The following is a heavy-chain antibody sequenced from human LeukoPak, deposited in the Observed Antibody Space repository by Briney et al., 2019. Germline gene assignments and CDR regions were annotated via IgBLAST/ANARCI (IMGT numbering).Heavy chain of an antibody. CDR1: GSPFTSYW. V-gene: IGHV5-51*01. CDR2: IYPGDSDT. J-gene: IGHJ4*02. D-gene: IGHD2-15*01. Sequence: GGSLKISCKGSGSPFTSYWIGWVRQMPGKGLEWMGIIYPGDSDTRYSPSFQGQVTISADKSISTAYLQWSSLKASDTAMYYCARRLLGYCSGGSCEYYFDYWGQGTLVTVSS. CDR3: ARRLLGYCSGGSCEYYFDY.